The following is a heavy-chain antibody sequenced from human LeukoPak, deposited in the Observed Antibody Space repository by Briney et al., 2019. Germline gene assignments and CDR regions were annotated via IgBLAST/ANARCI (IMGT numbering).Heavy chain of an antibody. V-gene: IGHV4-38-2*02. CDR1: GYSISSGYY. CDR3: ARSGRELPMGY. Sequence: TSETLSLTCTVSGYSISSGYYWGWLRQPPGKGLEWIGSIYHSGSTYYNPSLKSRVTVSVDTSKNQFSLKLSSVTAADTAVYYCARSGRELPMGYWGQGTLVTVSS. D-gene: IGHD1-26*01. J-gene: IGHJ4*02. CDR2: IYHSGST.